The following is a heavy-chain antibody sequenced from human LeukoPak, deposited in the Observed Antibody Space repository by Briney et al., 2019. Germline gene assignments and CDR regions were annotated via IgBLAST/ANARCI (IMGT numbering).Heavy chain of an antibody. CDR2: INHSGST. Sequence: PSETLSLTCAVYGGSLSGYNWSWIRQPPGKGLEWIGEINHSGSTKYNPSLKSRVTISVDTSKNQFSLKLSSVTAADTAVYYCARVPDFDLKWFDPWGQGTLVTVSS. V-gene: IGHV4-34*01. CDR3: ARVPDFDLKWFDP. J-gene: IGHJ5*02. CDR1: GGSLSGYN.